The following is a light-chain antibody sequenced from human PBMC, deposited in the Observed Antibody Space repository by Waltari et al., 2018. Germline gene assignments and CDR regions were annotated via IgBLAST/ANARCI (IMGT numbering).Light chain of an antibody. J-gene: IGLJ3*02. V-gene: IGLV3-25*03. CDR1: VLGEKY. CDR2: KDS. CDR3: QSTDRSGSWV. Sequence: SYELTQPPSPSIYLGQTARITCSGDVLGEKYTHWYHQKPGQAPMFIIYKDSERPSGIPERFSGSTAGTKVTLTISGAQAEDEAEYHCQSTDRSGSWVFGGGTKLTVL.